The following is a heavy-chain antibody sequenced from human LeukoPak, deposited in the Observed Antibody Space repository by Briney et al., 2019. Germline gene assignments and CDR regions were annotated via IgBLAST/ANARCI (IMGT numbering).Heavy chain of an antibody. J-gene: IGHJ4*02. V-gene: IGHV3-15*07. D-gene: IGHD2-21*01. Sequence: GGSLRLSCAASGFTFSRSWMHWVRQAPGKGLEWVGRIKPKTDGETTEYAAPVKDRFSISRDDSKSMMYLQMNSLKTEDTAVYYCITPLPYSAQGGQGTLVTVSS. CDR1: GFTFSRSW. CDR3: ITPLPYSAQ. CDR2: IKPKTDGETT.